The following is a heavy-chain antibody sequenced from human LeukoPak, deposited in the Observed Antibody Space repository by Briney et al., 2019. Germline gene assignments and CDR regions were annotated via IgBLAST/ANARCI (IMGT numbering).Heavy chain of an antibody. D-gene: IGHD5-24*01. CDR1: GFTFSSYA. Sequence: GGSLRLSCAASGFTFSSYAMSRVRQASGKGLEWVSAISGSGGSTYYADSVKGRFTISRDNSKNTLYLQMNSLRAEDTAVYYCAKGGRDGYNFDYWGQGTLVTVFS. CDR2: ISGSGGST. V-gene: IGHV3-23*01. J-gene: IGHJ4*02. CDR3: AKGGRDGYNFDY.